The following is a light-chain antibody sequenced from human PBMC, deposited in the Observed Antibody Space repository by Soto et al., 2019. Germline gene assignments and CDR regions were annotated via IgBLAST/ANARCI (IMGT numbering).Light chain of an antibody. CDR2: EVS. CDR3: SSSATNTSP. J-gene: IGLJ1*01. Sequence: QSALTQPASVSGSPGQSITISCTGTSSDVGGYNYVSWYQQHPGKAPKLMIYEVSNRPSGVSNRFSGSKSGNTASLTISGLPADDEADYYCSSSATNTSPFGTGTKLTVL. CDR1: SSDVGGYNY. V-gene: IGLV2-14*01.